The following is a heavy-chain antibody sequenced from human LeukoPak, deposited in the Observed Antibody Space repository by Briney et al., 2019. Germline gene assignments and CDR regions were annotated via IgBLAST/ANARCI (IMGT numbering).Heavy chain of an antibody. J-gene: IGHJ6*02. Sequence: PGRSLRLSCAASGFTFSSYGMHWVRQAPGKGLEWVAVIWYDGSNKYYADSVKGRFTISRDNSKNTLYLQMNSLRAEDTAVYYCARGAAMVTLYSYGMDVWGQGTTVTVSS. CDR2: IWYDGSNK. CDR3: ARGAAMVTLYSYGMDV. V-gene: IGHV3-33*01. D-gene: IGHD5-18*01. CDR1: GFTFSSYG.